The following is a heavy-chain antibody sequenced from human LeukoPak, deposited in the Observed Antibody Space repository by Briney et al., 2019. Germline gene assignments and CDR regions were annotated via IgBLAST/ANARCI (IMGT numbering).Heavy chain of an antibody. CDR2: IWYDGSNK. V-gene: IGHV3-33*08. Sequence: PGGSLRLSCAASGFTFSSYGMHWVRQAPGKGLEWVAVIWYDGSNKYYADSVKGRFTISRDNSKNTLYLQMNSLRAEDTAVYYCARCFSGSYCHYFDYWAQGTLVTVSS. CDR3: ARCFSGSYCHYFDY. CDR1: GFTFSSYG. D-gene: IGHD1-26*01. J-gene: IGHJ4*02.